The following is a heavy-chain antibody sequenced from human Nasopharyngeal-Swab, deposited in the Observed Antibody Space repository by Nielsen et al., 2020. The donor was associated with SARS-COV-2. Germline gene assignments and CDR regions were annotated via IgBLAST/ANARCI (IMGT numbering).Heavy chain of an antibody. CDR1: GCTFSSYA. D-gene: IGHD2-2*02. CDR3: ARAGYCSSTSCDTTDY. V-gene: IGHV1-69*13. CDR2: IIPIFGTA. J-gene: IGHJ4*02. Sequence: SVKVSCKASGCTFSSYAISWVRQAPGQGLEWMGGIIPIFGTANYAQKFQGRVTITADESTSTAYMELSSLRSEDTAVYYCARAGYCSSTSCDTTDYWGQGTLVTVSS.